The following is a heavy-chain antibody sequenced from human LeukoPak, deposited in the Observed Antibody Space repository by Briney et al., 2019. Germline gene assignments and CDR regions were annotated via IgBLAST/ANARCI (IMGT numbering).Heavy chain of an antibody. CDR2: IYTSGST. V-gene: IGHV4-61*02. D-gene: IGHD2-15*01. CDR1: GGSISSGSYY. J-gene: IGHJ4*02. CDR3: ARSYCSGGSCYSVY. Sequence: PSETLSLTCTVSGGSISSGSYYWSWIRQPAGKGLEWIGRIYTSGSTKYNPSLKSRVTISLDTSKNQFSLKLSSVTAADTAVYYCARSYCSGGSCYSVYWGQGTLVTVSS.